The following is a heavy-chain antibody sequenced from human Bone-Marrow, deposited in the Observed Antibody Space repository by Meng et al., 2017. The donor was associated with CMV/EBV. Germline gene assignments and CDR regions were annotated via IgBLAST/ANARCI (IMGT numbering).Heavy chain of an antibody. J-gene: IGHJ6*02. CDR1: GFTVSSND. Sequence: GGSLRLSCAASGFTVSSNDMSWVRQAPGKGLEWVSVIYSGGSTYYADSVKGRFTISRDNSKNTMYLQMNSLRAEDTAVYYCARERYYYDSSGYYYGTYYFGMDVWGQGTTVTVSS. CDR3: ARERYYYDSSGYYYGTYYFGMDV. CDR2: IYSGGST. D-gene: IGHD3-22*01. V-gene: IGHV3-66*01.